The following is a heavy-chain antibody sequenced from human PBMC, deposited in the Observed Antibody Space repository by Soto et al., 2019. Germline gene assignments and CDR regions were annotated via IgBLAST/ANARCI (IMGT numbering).Heavy chain of an antibody. J-gene: IGHJ5*02. V-gene: IGHV1-18*01. CDR1: GYTFTNYG. CDR3: ARGGSSSGIDP. D-gene: IGHD6-6*01. CDR2: ISAYNGNT. Sequence: QVQVVQSGTEVKKPGASVKVSCKASGYTFTNYGISWVRQAPGQGLEWMGWISAYNGNTNYAQIFQGRVTQTTDTTTTTAYMELRSLRSDETAVYYRARGGSSSGIDPWGQGTLVTVSS.